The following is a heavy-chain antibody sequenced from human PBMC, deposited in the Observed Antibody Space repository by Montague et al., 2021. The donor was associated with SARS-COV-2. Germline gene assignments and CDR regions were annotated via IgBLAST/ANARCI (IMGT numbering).Heavy chain of an antibody. CDR3: ARLPDLLLWFGEALDY. J-gene: IGHJ4*02. D-gene: IGHD3-10*01. CDR1: GGSISSSSYY. Sequence: SETLSLTCTVSGGSISSSSYYWGWIRQPPGKGLEWIGSIYCSGSTYYNPSLKSRVTISVDTSKNQFSLKLSSVTAADTAVYYCARLPDLLLWFGEALDYWGQGTLVTVSS. V-gene: IGHV4-39*01. CDR2: IYCSGST.